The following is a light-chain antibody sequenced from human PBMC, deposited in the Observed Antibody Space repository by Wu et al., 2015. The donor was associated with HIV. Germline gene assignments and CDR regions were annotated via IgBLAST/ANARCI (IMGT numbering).Light chain of an antibody. J-gene: IGKJ3*01. CDR3: QHRESWPFT. V-gene: IGKV3D-20*02. Sequence: EIILTQSPGTLSLSPGDRATLSCRASRYVSNYYLAWYQQKAGQAPRLLIYNTNTRASDTPARFSASGSGTDFILTISSLEPEDFAVYYCQHRESWPFTFGPGTKVEVK. CDR1: RYVSNYY. CDR2: NTN.